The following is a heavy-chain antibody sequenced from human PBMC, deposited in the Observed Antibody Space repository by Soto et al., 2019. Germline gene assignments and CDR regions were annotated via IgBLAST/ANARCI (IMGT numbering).Heavy chain of an antibody. CDR3: AKMGGIVVVVAATQDY. CDR2: ISGSGGST. CDR1: GFTFSSYA. J-gene: IGHJ4*02. D-gene: IGHD2-15*01. Sequence: EVQLLESGGGLVQPGGSLRLSCAASGFTFSSYAMSWVRQAPGKGLEWVSAISGSGGSTYYADSVKGRFTISRDNSKNTLYLQMKSLRAEDTAVYYCAKMGGIVVVVAATQDYWGQGTLVTVSS. V-gene: IGHV3-23*01.